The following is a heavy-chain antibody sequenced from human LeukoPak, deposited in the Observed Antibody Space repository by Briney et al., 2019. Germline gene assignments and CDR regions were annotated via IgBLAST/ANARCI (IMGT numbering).Heavy chain of an antibody. CDR1: GYTFTSYY. CDR2: INPSGGST. Sequence: ASVKVSCKASGYTFTSYYMHWVRQAPGQGLEWMGIINPSGGSTSYAQKFQGRVTTTRDTSTSTVYMELSSLRSEDTAVYYCASSDILTGYSYDAFDIWGQGTMVTVSS. D-gene: IGHD3-9*01. V-gene: IGHV1-46*01. J-gene: IGHJ3*02. CDR3: ASSDILTGYSYDAFDI.